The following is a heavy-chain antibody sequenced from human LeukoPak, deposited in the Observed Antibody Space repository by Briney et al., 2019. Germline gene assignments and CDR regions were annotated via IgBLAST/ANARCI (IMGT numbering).Heavy chain of an antibody. V-gene: IGHV3-43D*03. CDR2: ITWDGSST. Sequence: GGSLRLSCAASGFIFDDYAMHWVRQVPGKGLEWVSLITWDGSSTYYSDSVKGRFTISRDDSKNSLYLQMNDLTSEDSALYYCAKGSVTAVYYKFYMDVWGKGTTVTVSS. CDR1: GFIFDDYA. CDR3: AKGSVTAVYYKFYMDV. D-gene: IGHD2-21*02. J-gene: IGHJ6*03.